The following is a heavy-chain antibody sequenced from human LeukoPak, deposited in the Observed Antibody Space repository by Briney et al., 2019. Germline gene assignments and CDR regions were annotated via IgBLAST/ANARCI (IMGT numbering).Heavy chain of an antibody. Sequence: GGSLRLSCAASGFTFSSYWMSWVRQAPGKGLEWVANIKQDGSEKYYVDSVKGRFTISRDNAKNSLYLQMNSLRAEDTAVYYCASRYCSSSSCWYYWGQGTLVTVSS. CDR1: GFTFSSYW. J-gene: IGHJ4*02. CDR3: ASRYCSSSSCWYY. V-gene: IGHV3-7*01. D-gene: IGHD2-2*01. CDR2: IKQDGSEK.